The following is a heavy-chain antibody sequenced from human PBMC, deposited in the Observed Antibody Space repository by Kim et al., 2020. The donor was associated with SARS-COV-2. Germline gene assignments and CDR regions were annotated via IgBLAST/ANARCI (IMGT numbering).Heavy chain of an antibody. V-gene: IGHV4-34*01. CDR3: ARGTNWNYFDY. D-gene: IGHD1-1*01. Sequence: TNYNPSLKSRVTISVDTSKNQFSLKLSSVTAADTAVYYCARGTNWNYFDYWGQGTLVTVSS. CDR2: T. J-gene: IGHJ4*02.